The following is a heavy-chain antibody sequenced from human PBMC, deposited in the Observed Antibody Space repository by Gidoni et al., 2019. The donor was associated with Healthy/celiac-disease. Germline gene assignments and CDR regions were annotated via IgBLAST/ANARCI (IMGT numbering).Heavy chain of an antibody. D-gene: IGHD1-26*01. J-gene: IGHJ6*02. V-gene: IGHV3-7*04. CDR2: LKQDGREK. Sequence: EVQLVESGGGLVQPGGSLRLSCAASAFTFSSYWVSWVRQAPGKGLEWVAKLKQDGREKYYVDSVKGRFTISRDNAKNALYLQMNSLRAEDTAVYYCARGRGWSYSHCMDVWGQGTTVTVSS. CDR1: AFTFSSYW. CDR3: ARGRGWSYSHCMDV.